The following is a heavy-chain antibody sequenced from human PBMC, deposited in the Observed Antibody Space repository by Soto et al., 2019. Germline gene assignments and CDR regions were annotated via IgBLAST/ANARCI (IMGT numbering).Heavy chain of an antibody. CDR3: ASSYAYAEGYYWYGIDV. Sequence: PGGSLRLSCAASGFTFSRYWMRWVRQAPGKGLVWVSRISSYGSETHYADSVKGRFTISRDNAKNTLYLQMKSLRADDTAVYYCASSYAYAEGYYWYGIDVWGQGTTVTVSS. J-gene: IGHJ6*02. CDR1: GFTFSRYW. CDR2: ISSYGSET. V-gene: IGHV3-74*01. D-gene: IGHD5-18*01.